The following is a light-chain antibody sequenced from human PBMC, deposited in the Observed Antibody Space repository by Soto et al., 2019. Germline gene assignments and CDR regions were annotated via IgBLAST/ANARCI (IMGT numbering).Light chain of an antibody. CDR2: GAS. J-gene: IGKJ2*01. Sequence: EIVLTQSPGTLSLSPGERATLSCRASQSVSSSYLAWYQQKPGQAPRLLIYGASSRATGIPDRFSGSGSGTYVTRTISRLEREDFAVYYCQQYGRAPPYTFGQGTKLEIK. V-gene: IGKV3-20*01. CDR1: QSVSSSY. CDR3: QQYGRAPPYT.